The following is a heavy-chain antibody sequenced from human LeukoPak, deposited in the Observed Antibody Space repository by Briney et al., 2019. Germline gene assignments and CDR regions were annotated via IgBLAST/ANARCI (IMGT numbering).Heavy chain of an antibody. D-gene: IGHD1-14*01. CDR3: ARVSGSLGWFDP. CDR2: IIPIFGTA. V-gene: IGHV1-69*13. J-gene: IGHJ5*02. Sequence: ASVKVSCKASGGTFSSYAISWVRQAPGQGLEWMGGIIPIFGTANYAQKFQGRVTITADESTSTAYMELSSLRSEDTAVYYCARVSGSLGWFDPWGQGTLVTVSS. CDR1: GGTFSSYA.